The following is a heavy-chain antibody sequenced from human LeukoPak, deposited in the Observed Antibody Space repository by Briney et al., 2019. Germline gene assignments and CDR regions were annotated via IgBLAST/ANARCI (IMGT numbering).Heavy chain of an antibody. J-gene: IGHJ4*02. CDR2: INHSGST. Sequence: PSETLSLTCAVYGGSFSGYYWSWIRRPPGKGLEWIGEINHSGSTNYNPSLKSRVTISVDTSKNQFSLKLSSVTAADTAVYYCARGPHYDSSGYHHVDYGGQGTMVTVSS. D-gene: IGHD3-22*01. CDR3: ARGPHYDSSGYHHVDY. V-gene: IGHV4-34*01. CDR1: GGSFSGYY.